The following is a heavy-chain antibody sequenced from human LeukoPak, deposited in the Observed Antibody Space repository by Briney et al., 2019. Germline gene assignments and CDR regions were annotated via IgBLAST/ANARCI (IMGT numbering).Heavy chain of an antibody. V-gene: IGHV3-23*01. Sequence: GGSLRLSCAASDFTFSSYAVIWVRKAPGKGLEGVSAISGSGSSTYYADPVKGRFTISRDNSNNTLYVQMNSLRAGDSALYFFAKRDGYDSNPRKHGGQGTLVTVSS. D-gene: IGHD5-24*01. CDR2: ISGSGSST. J-gene: IGHJ4*02. CDR1: DFTFSSYA. CDR3: AKRDGYDSNPRKH.